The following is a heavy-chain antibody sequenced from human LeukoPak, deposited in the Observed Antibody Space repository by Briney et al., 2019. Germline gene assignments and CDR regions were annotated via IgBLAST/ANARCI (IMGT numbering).Heavy chain of an antibody. V-gene: IGHV4-34*01. Sequence: PSETLSLTCTVSGGSISGYYWSWIRQPPGKGLEWIGEINHSGSTNYNPSLKSRVTISVDTSKNQFSLKLSSVTAADTAVYYCARGSVNRWVRGARHYYYMDVWGKGTTVTVSS. D-gene: IGHD3-10*01. CDR1: GGSISGYY. CDR3: ARGSVNRWVRGARHYYYMDV. CDR2: INHSGST. J-gene: IGHJ6*03.